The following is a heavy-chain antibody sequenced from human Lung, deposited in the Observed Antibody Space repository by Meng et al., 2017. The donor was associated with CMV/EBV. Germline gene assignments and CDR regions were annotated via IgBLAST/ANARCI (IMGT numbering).Heavy chain of an antibody. CDR1: GFTFDDYA. Sequence: GGSLRLSCAASGFTFDDYAMVWVRQVPGKGLQWLSLITWEGDSTYYADSVKGRFSISRDNNKNFLYLQMNSLRSDDTALYYCAKGASHYSLGNYYNEYFDYWGQGTLVTVSS. J-gene: IGHJ4*02. CDR3: AKGASHYSLGNYYNEYFDY. CDR2: ITWEGDST. V-gene: IGHV3-43D*03. D-gene: IGHD3-10*01.